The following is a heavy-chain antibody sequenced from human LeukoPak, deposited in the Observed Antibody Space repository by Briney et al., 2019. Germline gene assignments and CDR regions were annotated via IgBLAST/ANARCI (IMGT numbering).Heavy chain of an antibody. CDR3: TKNQILDDTGSWYAY. V-gene: IGHV3-23*01. CDR2: ISDGGGRT. CDR1: GFTFRTYA. J-gene: IGHJ4*02. Sequence: GGSLRLSCGASGFTFRTYAMSWVRQAPGKGLEGVSGISDGGGRTFYAESVKGRFTVSRDNSKNTLYLRMNSLRAEDTAIYYCTKNQILDDTGSWYAYWGQGTLVTVSS. D-gene: IGHD6-13*01.